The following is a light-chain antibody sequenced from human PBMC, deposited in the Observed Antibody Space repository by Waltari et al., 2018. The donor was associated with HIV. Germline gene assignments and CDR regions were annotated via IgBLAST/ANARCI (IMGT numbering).Light chain of an antibody. Sequence: QSVLTQPPSASGTPGQRVTISCSGSSFNIGSNTVTWYQQLPGTAPKLLIYNNNERPSGVPARFSGSKSGTSASLAIGGLQSEDEADYYCAARDDSLNGPVFGGGTKLTVL. J-gene: IGLJ3*02. CDR3: AARDDSLNGPV. CDR2: NNN. V-gene: IGLV1-44*01. CDR1: SFNIGSNT.